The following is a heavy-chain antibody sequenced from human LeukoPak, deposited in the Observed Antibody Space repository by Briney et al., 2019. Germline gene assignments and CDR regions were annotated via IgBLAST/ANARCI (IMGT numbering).Heavy chain of an antibody. CDR2: IYSDGST. J-gene: IGHJ4*02. CDR1: GITVSSNY. Sequence: QPGGSLRLSCAASGITVSSNYMSWVRQAPGKGLEWVSVIYSDGSTNYADSVKGRFIISRDNSKNTVYVQMNNLRAEDTAVYYCARDPAEGSGSYYTHWGQGTLVTVSS. CDR3: ARDPAEGSGSYYTH. V-gene: IGHV3-66*01. D-gene: IGHD3-10*01.